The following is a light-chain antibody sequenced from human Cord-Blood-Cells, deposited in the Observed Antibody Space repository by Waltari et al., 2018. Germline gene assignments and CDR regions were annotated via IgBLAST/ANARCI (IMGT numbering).Light chain of an antibody. CDR3: QQSYSTPIT. CDR2: AAS. V-gene: IGKV1-39*01. J-gene: IGKJ5*01. CDR1: QSISSY. Sequence: DIQITQSPSSLSASVGDRVTITCRASQSISSYLNWYQQKPGKAPKLLIYAASSLQSGVPSRFSGSGSGTDFTITISSLQPEDFATYYCQQSYSTPITFGQGTRLEIK.